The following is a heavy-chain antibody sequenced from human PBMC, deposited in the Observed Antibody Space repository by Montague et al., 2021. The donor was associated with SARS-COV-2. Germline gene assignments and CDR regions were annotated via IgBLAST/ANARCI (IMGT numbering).Heavy chain of an antibody. CDR2: AYYVPRTNXANT. J-gene: IGHJ3*02. Sequence: SETLSLTCSVSGDSISSYYYNWIRQTPGKGLEWIGYAYYVPRTNXANTNSNPSLKRRVTISLDTSENQFSLKLSSVTAADTAVYYCARTWRFGQSYGLDIWGQGTMVTVSS. V-gene: IGHV4-59*01. CDR3: ARTWRFGQSYGLDI. D-gene: IGHD3-16*01. CDR1: GDSISSYY.